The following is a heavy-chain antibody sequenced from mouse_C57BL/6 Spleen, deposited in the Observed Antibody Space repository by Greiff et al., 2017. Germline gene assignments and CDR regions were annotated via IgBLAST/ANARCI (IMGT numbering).Heavy chain of an antibody. J-gene: IGHJ2*01. CDR2: IHPNSGST. Sequence: VKLVESGAELVKPGASVKLSCKASGYTFTSYWMHWVKQRPGQGLEWIGMIHPNSGSTNYNEKFKSKATLTVDKSSSTAYMQLSSLTSEDSAVYYCARYERGPFDYWGQGTTLTVSS. CDR1: GYTFTSYW. D-gene: IGHD2-12*01. CDR3: ARYERGPFDY. V-gene: IGHV1-64*01.